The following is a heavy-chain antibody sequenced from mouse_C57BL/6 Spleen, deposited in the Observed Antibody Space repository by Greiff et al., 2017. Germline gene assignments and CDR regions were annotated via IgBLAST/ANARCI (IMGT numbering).Heavy chain of an antibody. CDR3: AVDGYSYAMDY. D-gene: IGHD2-3*01. J-gene: IGHJ4*01. CDR2: IYPGSGST. Sequence: QVQLQQPGAELVKPGASVKMSCTASGYTFTSYWITWVKQRPGQGLEWIGDIYPGSGSTNYNEQFKSKATLTGDTSSSTAYMQLSSLTSEDSAVYYCAVDGYSYAMDYWGQGTSVTVSS. CDR1: GYTFTSYW. V-gene: IGHV1-55*01.